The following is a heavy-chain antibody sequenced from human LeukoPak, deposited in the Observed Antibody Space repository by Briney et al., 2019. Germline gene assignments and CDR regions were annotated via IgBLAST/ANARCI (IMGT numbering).Heavy chain of an antibody. D-gene: IGHD4-11*01. V-gene: IGHV3-53*01. CDR3: ARDSYSKNDY. J-gene: IGHJ4*02. CDR1: GFTVSSNY. CDR2: IYSGGST. Sequence: GGSLRLSCAASGFTVSSNYMYWVRQAPGKGLEWVSVIYSGGSTYYADSVKGRFTISRDNAKNSLYLQMNSLRAEDTAVYFCARDSYSKNDYWGQGTLVTVSS.